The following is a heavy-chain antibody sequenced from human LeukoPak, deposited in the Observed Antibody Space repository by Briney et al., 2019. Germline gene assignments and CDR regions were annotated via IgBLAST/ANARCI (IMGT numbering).Heavy chain of an antibody. Sequence: ASVKVSCKASGYTFTAYYVHWVRQAPGQGLEWMGWIHPNSGGTKYAQNFQSRVTMTRDTSSSTAYMELSSLRSDDTAVYYCARGDIYWDYWGQGTQVTVSS. V-gene: IGHV1-2*02. D-gene: IGHD2-15*01. CDR2: IHPNSGGT. CDR3: ARGDIYWDY. J-gene: IGHJ4*02. CDR1: GYTFTAYY.